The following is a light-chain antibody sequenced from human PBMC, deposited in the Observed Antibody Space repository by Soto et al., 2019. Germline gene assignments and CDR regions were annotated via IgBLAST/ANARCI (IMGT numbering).Light chain of an antibody. CDR1: QSVSSSY. CDR2: GAS. J-gene: IGKJ2*01. V-gene: IGKV3-20*01. CDR3: QKYGSSQYT. Sequence: EMVLTQSPGTLSLSPGERATLSCRATQSVSSSYLAWYQQKPGQAPRLLIYGASSRATGIPDRFSGSGSGTDFTLTISRLEPEDFAVYYCQKYGSSQYTFGQGTKLEIK.